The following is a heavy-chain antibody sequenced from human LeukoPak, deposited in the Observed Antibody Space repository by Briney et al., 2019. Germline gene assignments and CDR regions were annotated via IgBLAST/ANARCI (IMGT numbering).Heavy chain of an antibody. CDR1: GFTFTNYW. Sequence: GGSLRLSCAASGFTFTNYWMNWLRQAPGKGLEWVANIKQDGGAKNYVDSVKGRFTISRDNAKNSLYLQMNSLRAEDTAVYYCATNWNYRFDYWGQGTLVTVSS. CDR3: ATNWNYRFDY. CDR2: IKQDGGAK. J-gene: IGHJ4*02. D-gene: IGHD1-7*01. V-gene: IGHV3-7*01.